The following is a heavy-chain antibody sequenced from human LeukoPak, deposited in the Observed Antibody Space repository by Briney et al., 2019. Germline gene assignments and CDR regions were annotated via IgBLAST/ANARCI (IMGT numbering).Heavy chain of an antibody. J-gene: IGHJ4*02. Sequence: ASVKVSCKASGYTFTSYAMNWVRQAPGQGLEWMGWINTNTGNPTYAQDFTGRFVFSLDTSVSTAYLQISSLKAADTAVYYCARDPEYDSSAYCYDYWGQGTLVTVSS. CDR3: ARDPEYDSSAYCYDY. CDR1: GYTFTSYA. V-gene: IGHV7-4-1*02. CDR2: INTNTGNP. D-gene: IGHD3-22*01.